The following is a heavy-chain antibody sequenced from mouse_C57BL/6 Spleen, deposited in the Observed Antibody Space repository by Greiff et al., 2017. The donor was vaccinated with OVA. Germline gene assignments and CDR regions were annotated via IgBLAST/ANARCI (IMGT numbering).Heavy chain of an antibody. CDR3: AREGPDSSGSYFDY. Sequence: QVQLKESGPGLVQPSQSLSITCTVSGFSLTSYGVHWVRQSPGKGLEWLGVIWSGGSTDYNAAFISRLSISKDNSKSQVFFKMNSLQADDTAIYYCAREGPDSSGSYFDYWGQGTTLTVSS. V-gene: IGHV2-2*01. D-gene: IGHD3-2*02. CDR1: GFSLTSYG. CDR2: IWSGGST. J-gene: IGHJ2*01.